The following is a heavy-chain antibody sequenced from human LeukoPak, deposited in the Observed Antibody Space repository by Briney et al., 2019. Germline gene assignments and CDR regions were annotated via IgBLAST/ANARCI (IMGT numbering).Heavy chain of an antibody. V-gene: IGHV3-7*01. Sequence: GGSLRLSCAASGFTFSNYGMSWVRQAPGKGLEWVANIKQDGSEEYYVDSVKGRFTISRDNAKNSLYLQMNSLRAEDTAVYYCAFRGRGYSYGWLYFDYWGQGTLVTVSS. CDR1: GFTFSNYG. J-gene: IGHJ4*02. CDR3: AFRGRGYSYGWLYFDY. D-gene: IGHD5-18*01. CDR2: IKQDGSEE.